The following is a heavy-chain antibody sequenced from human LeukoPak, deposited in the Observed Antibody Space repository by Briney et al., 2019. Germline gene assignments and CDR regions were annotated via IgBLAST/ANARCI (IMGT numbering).Heavy chain of an antibody. J-gene: IGHJ5*02. V-gene: IGHV4-38-2*02. CDR3: ARPRNLLESWFDP. Sequence: SETLSLTCTVSGYSISSGYYWGWIRQPPGKELEWIGSIYHSGSTYYNPSLKSRVTISVDTSKNQFSLKLSSVTAADTAVYYCARPRNLLESWFDPWGQGTLVTVSS. CDR1: GYSISSGYY. CDR2: IYHSGST. D-gene: IGHD1-14*01.